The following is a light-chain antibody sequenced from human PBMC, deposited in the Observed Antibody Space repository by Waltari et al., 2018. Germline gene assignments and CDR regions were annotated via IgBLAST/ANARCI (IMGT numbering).Light chain of an antibody. CDR3: QHYVNVPVT. V-gene: IGKV3-20*01. CDR1: QSVSRA. CDR2: AAS. Sequence: EIVLTQSPGTLSLSPGERATLSCRASQSVSRALAWYQQKPGQAPRLLIYAASTRATGVPDRFSGSGSGTDFSLTISRLGPEDFAVYYCQHYVNVPVTFGQGTKVEI. J-gene: IGKJ1*01.